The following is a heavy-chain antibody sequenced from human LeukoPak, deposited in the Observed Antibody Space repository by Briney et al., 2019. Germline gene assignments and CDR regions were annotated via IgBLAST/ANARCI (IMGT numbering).Heavy chain of an antibody. J-gene: IGHJ4*02. CDR1: GYTFTSYG. Sequence: ASVKVSCKASGYTFTSYGISWVRQAPRQGLEWMGWISAYNGNTNYAQKLQGRVTMTTDTSTSTAYMELRSLRSDDTAVYYCARVRSGYDQSALWGQGTLVTVSS. CDR3: ARVRSGYDQSAL. D-gene: IGHD5-12*01. CDR2: ISAYNGNT. V-gene: IGHV1-18*01.